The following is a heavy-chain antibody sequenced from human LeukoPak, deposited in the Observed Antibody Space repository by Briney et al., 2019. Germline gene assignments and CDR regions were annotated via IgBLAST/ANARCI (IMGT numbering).Heavy chain of an antibody. CDR1: GGSISSGSYY. V-gene: IGHV4-61*02. J-gene: IGHJ3*02. D-gene: IGHD3-22*01. CDR3: ARAMYYYDSSGYFPDAFDI. Sequence: PSETLSLTCTVSGGSISSGSYYWSWIRQPAGKGLEWIGRIYTSGSTNYNPSLKSRVTISVDTSKNQFSLKLSSVTAADTAVYYCARAMYYYDSSGYFPDAFDIWGQGTMVTVSS. CDR2: IYTSGST.